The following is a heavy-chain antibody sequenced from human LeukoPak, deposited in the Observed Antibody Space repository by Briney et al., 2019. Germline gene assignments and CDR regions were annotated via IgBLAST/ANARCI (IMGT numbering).Heavy chain of an antibody. J-gene: IGHJ6*02. CDR1: GFTFSSYA. Sequence: GGSLRLSCAASGFTFSSYAMTWVRQAPGKGLEWVSTISVSGGSTYYADSVKGRFTISRENSNNTLYLQMNSLRAEDTAVYYCAKYGRSGYSSGMDVWGQGTTVTVSS. V-gene: IGHV3-23*01. CDR3: AKYGRSGYSSGMDV. D-gene: IGHD2-15*01. CDR2: ISVSGGST.